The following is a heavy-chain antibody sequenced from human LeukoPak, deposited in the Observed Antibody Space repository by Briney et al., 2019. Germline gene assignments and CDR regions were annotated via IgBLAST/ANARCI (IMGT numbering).Heavy chain of an antibody. Sequence: SETLSLTCTVSGGSISSYYWSWIRQPPGKGLEWIGYIYYSGSTNYNPSLKSRVTISVDTSRNQFSLNLSSVTAADTAVYFCARHPPVPVFQNGLDVWGQGTTVTVSS. CDR2: IYYSGST. V-gene: IGHV4-59*08. J-gene: IGHJ6*02. CDR3: ARHPPVPVFQNGLDV. CDR1: GGSISSYY. D-gene: IGHD2-2*01.